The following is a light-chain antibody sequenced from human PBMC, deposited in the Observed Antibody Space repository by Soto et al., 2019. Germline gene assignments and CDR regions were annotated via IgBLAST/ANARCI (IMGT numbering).Light chain of an antibody. CDR1: QGISSY. Sequence: DIQLTQSPSFLSASVGDRVTITCRASQGISSYLAWYQQKTRKAPKLLIYAASTLESGVPSRFSGSGSGTEFTLTISSLQPEDFETYYCQQLNSYPLTFGGGTKVEIK. CDR3: QQLNSYPLT. V-gene: IGKV1-9*01. J-gene: IGKJ4*01. CDR2: AAS.